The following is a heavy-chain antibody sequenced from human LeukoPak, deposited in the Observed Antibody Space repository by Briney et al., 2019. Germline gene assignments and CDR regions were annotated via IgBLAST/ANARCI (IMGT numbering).Heavy chain of an antibody. Sequence: GESLKISCKGSGYDFTTYWIGWVRQMPGKGLEWMGIIYPGDSDTRYSQSFQGQVTISADKSINTAYLKWSSLKAPDSAMYYCARHRSAAGGDGRRLEYWGQGTLVTVSS. V-gene: IGHV5-51*01. D-gene: IGHD2-21*02. J-gene: IGHJ4*02. CDR1: GYDFTTYW. CDR2: IYPGDSDT. CDR3: ARHRSAAGGDGRRLEY.